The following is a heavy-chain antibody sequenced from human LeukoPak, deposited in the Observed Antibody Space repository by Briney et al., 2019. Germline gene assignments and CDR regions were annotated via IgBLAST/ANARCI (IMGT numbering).Heavy chain of an antibody. CDR3: ARVHYYDSSGYYCENGYFDY. Sequence: SQTLSLTCAISGDSVSSNSAAWNWNRQSPSRGLEWLGRTYYRYKWYNDYAVSVKSRITINPGTSKNQFSLHLNSVTPEDTAVYYCARVHYYDSSGYYCENGYFDYWGQGTLVTVSS. J-gene: IGHJ4*02. CDR1: GDSVSSNSAA. V-gene: IGHV6-1*01. D-gene: IGHD3-22*01. CDR2: TYYRYKWYN.